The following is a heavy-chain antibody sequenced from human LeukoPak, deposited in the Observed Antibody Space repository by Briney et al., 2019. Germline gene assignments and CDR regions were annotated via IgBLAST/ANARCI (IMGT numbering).Heavy chain of an antibody. CDR3: ARDMSLLWFGDPFDY. CDR2: ISSSGTVI. D-gene: IGHD3-10*01. J-gene: IGHJ4*02. V-gene: IGHV3-48*02. Sequence: PGGSLRLSCAASGFIFNRYSMNWVRQAPGKGLEWVSYISSSGTVIYYADSVRGRFTVSRDNAKNSLYLQMNSLRDGDTAIYYCARDMSLLWFGDPFDYWGQGTLVTVSS. CDR1: GFIFNRYS.